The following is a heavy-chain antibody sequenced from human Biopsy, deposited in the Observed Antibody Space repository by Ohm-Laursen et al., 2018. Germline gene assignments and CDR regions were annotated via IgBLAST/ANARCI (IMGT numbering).Heavy chain of an antibody. CDR2: INPKSGGT. Sequence: SVKVSCKASGYTFTGYYLHWVRQAPGQGLEWMGWINPKSGGTHYLEKFRGRATMTRDTSISTAYMEVSSLRSDDTAVYYCAIDGNDFLTDYLKIDQWGQGTLVTVSS. CDR1: GYTFTGYY. J-gene: IGHJ4*02. V-gene: IGHV1-2*02. CDR3: AIDGNDFLTDYLKIDQ. D-gene: IGHD3-9*01.